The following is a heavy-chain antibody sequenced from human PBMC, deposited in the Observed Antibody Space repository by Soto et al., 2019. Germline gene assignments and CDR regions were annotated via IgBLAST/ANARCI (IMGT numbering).Heavy chain of an antibody. D-gene: IGHD3-3*01. Sequence: EVQLLESGGDLVQPGGSLRLSCVASGFTFSDYVMSWVRQVPGKGLEWVSSISDGGERTEYRDSVRGRFTISRDNARFTLHLQMNSLRVDETAIYFCARDRSTDFGLDVWGQGTTVTVSS. CDR2: ISDGGERT. CDR3: ARDRSTDFGLDV. CDR1: GFTFSDYV. V-gene: IGHV3-23*01. J-gene: IGHJ6*02.